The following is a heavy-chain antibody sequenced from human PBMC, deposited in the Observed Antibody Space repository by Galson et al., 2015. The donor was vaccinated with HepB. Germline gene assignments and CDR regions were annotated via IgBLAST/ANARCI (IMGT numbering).Heavy chain of an antibody. D-gene: IGHD5-12*01. Sequence: SLRLSCAASGFTFSSYAMHWVRQAPGKGLEWVAVISYDGSNKYYADSVKGRFTISRDNSKNTLYLQMNSLSAEDTAVYYCARDLLLSSGYDSGFDYWGQGTLVTVSS. V-gene: IGHV3-30*04. CDR2: ISYDGSNK. J-gene: IGHJ4*02. CDR3: ARDLLLSSGYDSGFDY. CDR1: GFTFSSYA.